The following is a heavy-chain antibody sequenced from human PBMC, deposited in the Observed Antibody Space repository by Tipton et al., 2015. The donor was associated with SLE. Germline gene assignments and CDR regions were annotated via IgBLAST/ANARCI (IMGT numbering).Heavy chain of an antibody. CDR1: GFPFRSYA. CDR2: NYSGGAKT. CDR3: AKYNGDDVDFVAPRFHYHMDV. D-gene: IGHD4-17*01. Sequence: GSLRLSCATSGFPFRSYAMSWVRQAPGKGLEWVAINYSGGAKTYYADSVRGRFSISRDDYGNTLYLQMNRLRVEDTAIYYCAKYNGDDVDFVAPRFHYHMDVWGKGTTVTVSS. V-gene: IGHV3-23*03. J-gene: IGHJ6*03.